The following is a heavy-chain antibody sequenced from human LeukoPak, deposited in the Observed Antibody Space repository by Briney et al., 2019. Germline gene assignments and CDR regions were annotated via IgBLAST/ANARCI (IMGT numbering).Heavy chain of an antibody. V-gene: IGHV4-38-2*02. CDR2: IYHSGST. J-gene: IGHJ4*02. Sequence: PSETLSLTCTVSGYSISSGFYWGWIRQPPGKGLEWIGRIYHSGSTYYNPSLKSRVTISVDTSKNQFSLKVNSVTAADTALYYCARDGRYFDYWGQGTLVTVSS. CDR1: GYSISSGFY. CDR3: ARDGRYFDY.